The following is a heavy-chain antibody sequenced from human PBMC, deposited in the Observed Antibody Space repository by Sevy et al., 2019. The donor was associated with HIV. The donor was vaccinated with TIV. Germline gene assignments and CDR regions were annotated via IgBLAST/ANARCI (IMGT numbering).Heavy chain of an antibody. D-gene: IGHD3-10*01. Sequence: ASVKVSCKASGGTFSSYAISWVRQAPGQGLEWMGGIIPIFGTANYAQKFQGRFTINADESTGPVYMERSSLRSEDTAVYYCARGVGGSGSYYRLNYYYYGMDVWGQGTTVTVSS. J-gene: IGHJ6*02. CDR1: GGTFSSYA. CDR2: IIPIFGTA. CDR3: ARGVGGSGSYYRLNYYYYGMDV. V-gene: IGHV1-69*13.